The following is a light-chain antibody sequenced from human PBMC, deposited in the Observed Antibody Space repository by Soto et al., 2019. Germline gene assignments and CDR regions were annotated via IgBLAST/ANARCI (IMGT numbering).Light chain of an antibody. CDR3: QTWCTGMV. Sequence: QSVLTQSPSASASLGASVKLTCTLSSGHSSYAIAWHQQQPEKGPRYLMKLNSDGSHSKGDGIPDRFSGSSSGAERYLTISSLQSEDEADYHCQTWCTGMVFGGGTKLTVL. J-gene: IGLJ2*01. CDR1: SGHSSYA. V-gene: IGLV4-69*01. CDR2: LNSDGSH.